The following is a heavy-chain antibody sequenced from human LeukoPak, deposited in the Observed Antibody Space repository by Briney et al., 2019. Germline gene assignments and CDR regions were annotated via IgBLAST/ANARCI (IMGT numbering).Heavy chain of an antibody. CDR1: GFTFSSYA. CDR2: ISGSGGST. Sequence: GGSLRLSCAASGFTFSSYAMSWVRQAPGKGLEWVSAISGSGGSTYYADSVKGRFTISRDNAKNSLYLQMNSLRAEDTAVYYCARDYGGLTEGYYFDYWGQGTLVTVSS. D-gene: IGHD4-23*01. V-gene: IGHV3-23*01. J-gene: IGHJ4*02. CDR3: ARDYGGLTEGYYFDY.